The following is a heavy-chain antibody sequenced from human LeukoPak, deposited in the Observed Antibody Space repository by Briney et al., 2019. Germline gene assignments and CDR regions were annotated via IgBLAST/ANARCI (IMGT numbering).Heavy chain of an antibody. CDR2: IKQDGSER. V-gene: IGHV3-7*03. CDR1: GFTFSIYW. D-gene: IGHD3-22*01. CDR3: ARDRWSYDPQGGFDC. J-gene: IGHJ4*02. Sequence: GGSLRLSCAASGFTFSIYWMSWVRQAPGKGLEWVANIKQDGSERYYVDSVKGRFTPSRDNAKNSLYLQMNSLGAEDTAVYYCARDRWSYDPQGGFDCWGQGTLVTVSS.